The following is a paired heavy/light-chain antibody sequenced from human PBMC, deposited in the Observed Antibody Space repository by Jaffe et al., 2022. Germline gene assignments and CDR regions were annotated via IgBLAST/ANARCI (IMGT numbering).Light chain of an antibody. CDR2: GAS. CDR1: QSINSIY. CDR3: QQYVTSPPMYT. V-gene: IGKV3-20*01. J-gene: IGKJ2*01. Sequence: EIVLTQSPGILSLSPGERATLSCRASQSINSIYLAWYQQKPGQAPRLLIYGASSRATGIPDRFSGSGSGTDFTLSISRLEPDDFAVYYCQQYVTSPPMYTFGQGTKLEIK.
Heavy chain of an antibody. CDR1: GGSFSSSDY. CDR3: ARHGGFYHDY. CDR2: IFLRGSN. J-gene: IGHJ4*02. D-gene: IGHD3-16*01. V-gene: IGHV4-4*02. Sequence: QVQLQESGPGLVNPSGTLSLTCAVSGGSFSSSDYWSWIRQPPGKGLEWIGQIFLRGSNYYNPSLKSRVTISVDKSKNQFSLTLDSVTAADSAVYYCARHGGFYHDYWGQGTLVTVSS.